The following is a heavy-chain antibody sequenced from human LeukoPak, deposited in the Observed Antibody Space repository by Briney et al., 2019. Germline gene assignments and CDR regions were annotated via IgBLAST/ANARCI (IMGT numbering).Heavy chain of an antibody. V-gene: IGHV4-34*01. D-gene: IGHD6-13*01. CDR1: GGSFSGYY. CDR3: ARDGAAAANYYYYYMDV. CDR2: INHSGST. J-gene: IGHJ6*03. Sequence: SETLSLTFAVYGGSFSGYYWSWIRQPPGKGLEWIGEINHSGSTNYNPSLKSRVTISVDTSKNQFSLKLSSVTAADTAVYYCARDGAAAANYYYYYMDVWGKGTTVTVSS.